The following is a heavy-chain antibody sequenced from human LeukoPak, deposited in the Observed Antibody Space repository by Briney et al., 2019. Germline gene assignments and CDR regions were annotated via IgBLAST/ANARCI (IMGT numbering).Heavy chain of an antibody. J-gene: IGHJ4*02. V-gene: IGHV1-18*01. CDR1: GYTFTSYG. Sequence: GASVKVSCKASGYTFTSYGISWVRQAPGQGLEWMGWISAYNGNTNYAQKFQGRVTMTTDTSTSTAYMELRSLRSDDTAVYYCARDYYDSSGYLGNYLFDYWGQGTPVTVSP. CDR2: ISAYNGNT. CDR3: ARDYYDSSGYLGNYLFDY. D-gene: IGHD3-22*01.